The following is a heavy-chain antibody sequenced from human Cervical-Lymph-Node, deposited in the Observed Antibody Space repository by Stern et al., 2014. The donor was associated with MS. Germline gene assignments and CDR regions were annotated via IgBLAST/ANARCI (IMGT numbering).Heavy chain of an antibody. D-gene: IGHD4-17*01. CDR2: INSDGSST. Sequence: DQLVESGGGLVQPGGSLRLSCAASGFTSSSHWMHWVRQAPGKGLVWVSRINSDGSSTNYADSVKGRFTISRDNAKNTVFLQMNSLRAEDTAVYYCAREGTTVTTGYYYGLDVWGQGTTVTVSS. V-gene: IGHV3-74*01. J-gene: IGHJ6*02. CDR1: GFTSSSHW. CDR3: AREGTTVTTGYYYGLDV.